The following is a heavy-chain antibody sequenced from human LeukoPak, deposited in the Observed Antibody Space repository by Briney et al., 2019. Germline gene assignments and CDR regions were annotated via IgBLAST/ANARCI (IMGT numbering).Heavy chain of an antibody. CDR3: ARAGCSSTSCSSLDAFDI. CDR1: GFTFSSYG. Sequence: GGSLRLSCAASGFTFSSYGMHWVRQAPGKGLEWVAFIRYDGSNKYYADSVKGRFTISRDNSKNTLYLQMNSLRAEDTAVYYCARAGCSSTSCSSLDAFDIWGQGTMVTVSS. V-gene: IGHV3-30*02. D-gene: IGHD2-2*01. J-gene: IGHJ3*02. CDR2: IRYDGSNK.